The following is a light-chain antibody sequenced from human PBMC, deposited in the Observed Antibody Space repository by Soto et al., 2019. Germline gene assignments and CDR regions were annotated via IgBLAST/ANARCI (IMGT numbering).Light chain of an antibody. Sequence: QSVLTQPPSVSAAPGQKVTISCSGSSSNIGNNYVSWYQQLPGTAPKLLIYENNKRPSGIPDRFSGSKSGTSATLGITGLQTGDEADYYCGRWDSSLSAGRGVFGTGTKVTVL. V-gene: IGLV1-51*02. CDR2: ENN. CDR1: SSNIGNNY. CDR3: GRWDSSLSAGRGV. J-gene: IGLJ1*01.